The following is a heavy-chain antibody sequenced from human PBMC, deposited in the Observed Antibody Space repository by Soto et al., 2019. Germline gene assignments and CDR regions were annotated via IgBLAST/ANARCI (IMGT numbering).Heavy chain of an antibody. V-gene: IGHV4-31*03. J-gene: IGHJ4*02. CDR1: GDSISRSGSY. CDR3: ARGLQLGY. Sequence: QVQLQESGPGLVKPSQTLSLTCTVSGDSISRSGSYWSWIRQHPGKGLEWIGYIYHRGTTYYNPSLKSRVTISEDTSKNLFSLKLTSVTAANTAVYYCARGLQLGYWGQGTQVTVSS. CDR2: IYHRGTT.